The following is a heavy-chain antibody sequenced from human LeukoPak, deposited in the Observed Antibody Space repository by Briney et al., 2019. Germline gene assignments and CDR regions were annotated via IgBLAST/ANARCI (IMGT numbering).Heavy chain of an antibody. J-gene: IGHJ4*02. V-gene: IGHV4-34*01. D-gene: IGHD6-13*01. CDR2: INHSGST. Sequence: SETLSLTCAVYGGSFSGYYWSWIRQPPGKGLEWIGEINHSGSTNYNPSLKSRVTISVDTSKNQFSLKLNSVTAADTAVYYCASSSWYFAPGRLDYWGQGTLVTVSS. CDR3: ASSSWYFAPGRLDY. CDR1: GGSFSGYY.